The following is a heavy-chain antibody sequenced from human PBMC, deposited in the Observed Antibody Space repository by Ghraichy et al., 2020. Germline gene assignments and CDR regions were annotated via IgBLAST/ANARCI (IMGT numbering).Heavy chain of an antibody. V-gene: IGHV4-61*02. CDR2: VYTTGST. J-gene: IGHJ4*02. Sequence: SETLSLTCTVSGDSISSRSYYWSWIRQPAGKGLEWIGRVYTTGSTNYNPSLKSRVTISVDTSKNQVSLKLSSVTAADTAVYYCARDPPGTGALDYWGQGTLVTVSS. CDR1: GDSISSRSYY. CDR3: ARDPPGTGALDY. D-gene: IGHD1-7*01.